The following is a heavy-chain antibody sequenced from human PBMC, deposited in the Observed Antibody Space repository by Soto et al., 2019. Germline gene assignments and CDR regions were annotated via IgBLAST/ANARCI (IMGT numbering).Heavy chain of an antibody. Sequence: SVKVSCKASGGTFSSYAISWVRQAPGQGLEWMGGIIPIFGTANYAQKFQGRVTITADESTSTAYMELSSLRSEDTAVYYFARDRFVVTRGYYYYYGMDVWGQGTTVTVSS. CDR2: IIPIFGTA. J-gene: IGHJ6*02. CDR1: GGTFSSYA. D-gene: IGHD2-21*02. CDR3: ARDRFVVTRGYYYYYGMDV. V-gene: IGHV1-69*13.